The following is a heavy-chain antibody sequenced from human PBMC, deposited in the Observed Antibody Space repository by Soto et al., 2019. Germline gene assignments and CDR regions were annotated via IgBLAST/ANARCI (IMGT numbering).Heavy chain of an antibody. D-gene: IGHD3-10*01. V-gene: IGHV3-30*18. J-gene: IGHJ4*02. CDR3: AKDRSTALWFAELWALDY. CDR1: GVIFSNYG. Sequence: GGSLRLSCAASGVIFSNYGMHWVRQAPGKGLEWVALISYDGSHKYYANSVKGRFSISRDNSKNTLYLQMNSLRGEDTAVYYWAKDRSTALWFAELWALDYWGQGTLVTVSS. CDR2: ISYDGSHK.